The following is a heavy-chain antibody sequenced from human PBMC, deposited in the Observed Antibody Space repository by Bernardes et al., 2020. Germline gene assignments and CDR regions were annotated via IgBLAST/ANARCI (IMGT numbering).Heavy chain of an antibody. V-gene: IGHV1-18*04. D-gene: IGHD5-12*01. CDR3: ARTSMRYSGNEHDAFDM. CDR2: ISGYNGHT. Sequence: VKVSCKASGYTFSAYAIGWVRQAPGQGLEWMGWISGYNGHTNYEQKFRGRASMTTDTATNTAYLELRSLRSDDTAMYFCARTSMRYSGNEHDAFDMWGQGTMVTVSS. J-gene: IGHJ3*02. CDR1: GYTFSAYA.